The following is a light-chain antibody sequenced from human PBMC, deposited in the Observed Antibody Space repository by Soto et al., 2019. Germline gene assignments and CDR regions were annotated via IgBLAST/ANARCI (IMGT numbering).Light chain of an antibody. Sequence: QSALTQPASVSGSPGQSITISCTGTSSDVGSYNLVSWYQQHPGKAPKVMIYEASKRPSGVSNRFSGSKSGNTASLAISGLRSEDEGDYYCAAWDDSLSGSVLFGGGTKLTVL. CDR3: AAWDDSLSGSVL. CDR2: EAS. V-gene: IGLV2-14*02. J-gene: IGLJ2*01. CDR1: SSDVGSYNL.